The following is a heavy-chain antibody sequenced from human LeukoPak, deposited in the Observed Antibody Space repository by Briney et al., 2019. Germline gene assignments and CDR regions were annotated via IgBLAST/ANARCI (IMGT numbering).Heavy chain of an antibody. D-gene: IGHD1-1*01. J-gene: IGHJ4*02. Sequence: GGSLRLSCVASGFTFSSYAMSWVRQAPGKGLEWVSAISSSADSIYYADSVQGRFTISRDNSKNTLYVQMNSLRAEDTAAYYCAKDRGSTGPYYFDYWGQGTLVTVSS. CDR3: AKDRGSTGPYYFDY. CDR2: ISSSADSI. CDR1: GFTFSSYA. V-gene: IGHV3-23*01.